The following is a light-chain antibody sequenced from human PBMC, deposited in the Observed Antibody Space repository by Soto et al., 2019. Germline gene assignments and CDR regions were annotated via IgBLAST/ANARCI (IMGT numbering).Light chain of an antibody. Sequence: DIQMTQSPSFLSASVGDRVTITCRASQSIGKHLNWYQQKPGKAPKLLIYKASTLKSGVPSRFSGSGSGTEFTLTISSLQPDDFATYYCQHYNSYSEAFGQGTKVDIK. CDR2: KAS. CDR1: QSIGKH. CDR3: QHYNSYSEA. V-gene: IGKV1-5*03. J-gene: IGKJ1*01.